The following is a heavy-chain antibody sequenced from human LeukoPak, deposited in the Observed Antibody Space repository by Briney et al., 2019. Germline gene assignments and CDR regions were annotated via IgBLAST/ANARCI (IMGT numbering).Heavy chain of an antibody. D-gene: IGHD5-12*01. CDR2: IYSGGST. V-gene: IGHV3-53*01. Sequence: PGGSLRLSCAASGFTVSSNYMSWVRQAPGKGLEWVSVIYSGGSTYYADSVKGRFTISRDNSKNTLYLQMNSLRAEDTAVYYCARAYSGYDSAFDYWGQGTLVTVSS. J-gene: IGHJ4*02. CDR3: ARAYSGYDSAFDY. CDR1: GFTVSSNY.